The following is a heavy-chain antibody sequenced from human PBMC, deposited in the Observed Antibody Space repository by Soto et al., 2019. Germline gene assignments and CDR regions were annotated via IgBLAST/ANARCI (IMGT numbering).Heavy chain of an antibody. CDR3: ARSPRIAAAGAVWFDP. D-gene: IGHD6-13*01. CDR1: AASIGRSY. J-gene: IGHJ5*02. Sequence: SAILSPTSAESAASIGRSYFRSVRQSIRNGQKGIGRSNPSGTTNYNPSLKSRVPMSVDTYKNQFSLKLSSVTAADTAVYYCARSPRIAAAGAVWFDPWGEGTRVTVS. V-gene: IGHV4-59*10. CDR2: SNPSGTT.